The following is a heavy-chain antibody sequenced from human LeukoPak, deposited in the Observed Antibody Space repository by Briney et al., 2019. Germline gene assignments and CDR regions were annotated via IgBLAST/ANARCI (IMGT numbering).Heavy chain of an antibody. D-gene: IGHD5-12*01. J-gene: IGHJ4*02. CDR2: INSDGTSA. CDR3: ASSSGGYDFDY. V-gene: IGHV3-74*01. CDR1: GLTITNYW. Sequence: PGGSLRLSCAASGLTITNYWMHWVRQAPGKGLVWVSRINSDGTSASYVDSVEGRFTISRDNAKNTLYLQMNSLRAEDTAVYYCASSSGGYDFDYWGQGTLVTVSS.